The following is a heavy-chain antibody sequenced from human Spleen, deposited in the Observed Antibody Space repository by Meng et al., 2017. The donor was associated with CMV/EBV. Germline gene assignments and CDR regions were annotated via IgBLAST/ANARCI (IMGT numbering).Heavy chain of an antibody. J-gene: IGHJ6*02. D-gene: IGHD3-3*01. CDR1: GGSVSSGSYY. CDR3: ARDGSYDFWSDPLLGVMDV. V-gene: IGHV4-61*01. CDR2: ISYTGKT. Sequence: SETLSLTCTVSGGSVSSGSYYWTWIRQSPGKGLEWIGYISYTGKTNYNPSLKSRVTISVHTSKNQFSLNLISVTAADTAVYYCARDGSYDFWSDPLLGVMDVWGQGTTVTVSS.